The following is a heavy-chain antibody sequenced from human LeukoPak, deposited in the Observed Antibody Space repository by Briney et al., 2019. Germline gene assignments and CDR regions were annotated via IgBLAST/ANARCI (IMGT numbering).Heavy chain of an antibody. CDR1: GFTFSGSA. J-gene: IGHJ4*02. D-gene: IGHD3-22*01. CDR2: IRSKANSYAT. Sequence: PGGSLRLSCAASGFTFSGSAMHWVRQASGKGLEWVGRIRSKANSYATAYAASVKGRFTISRDDSKNTAYLQMNSLKTEDTAVYYCTRLGYDSSGYYYPYYFDYWGQGTLVTVSS. V-gene: IGHV3-73*01. CDR3: TRLGYDSSGYYYPYYFDY.